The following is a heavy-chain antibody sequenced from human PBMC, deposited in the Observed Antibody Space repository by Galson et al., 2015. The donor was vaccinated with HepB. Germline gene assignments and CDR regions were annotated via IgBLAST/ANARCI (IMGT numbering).Heavy chain of an antibody. Sequence: SLRLSCAASGFSISNYWMSWVRQTPGKGLEWVANVQRDENAKFYMASMKGRFTISRDNAKNSLSLQMNSLSAEDTAVYYCARVTIAASGPFDLWGQGTLVTVSS. CDR3: ARVTIAASGPFDL. V-gene: IGHV3-7*03. J-gene: IGHJ5*02. CDR1: GFSISNYW. CDR2: VQRDENAK. D-gene: IGHD2-21*01.